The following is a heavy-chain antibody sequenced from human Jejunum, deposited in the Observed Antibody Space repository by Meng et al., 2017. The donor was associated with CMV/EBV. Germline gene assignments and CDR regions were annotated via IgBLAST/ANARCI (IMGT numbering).Heavy chain of an antibody. D-gene: IGHD3-3*01. Sequence: TFSTYWMPWVRQVPGKGLEWVANIKQDGSEKYYVDSVKGRFTISRDNAKNSLFLQMNSLRAEDTAVYYCTRNLGAAFWSGYAFDFWGQGALVTVSS. V-gene: IGHV3-7*01. CDR1: TFSTYW. CDR3: TRNLGAAFWSGYAFDF. CDR2: IKQDGSEK. J-gene: IGHJ4*02.